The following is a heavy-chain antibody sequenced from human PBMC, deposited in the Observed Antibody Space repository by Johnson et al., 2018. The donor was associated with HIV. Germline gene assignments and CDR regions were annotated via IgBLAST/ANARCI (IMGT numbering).Heavy chain of an antibody. Sequence: VQLVESGGGVVRPGRSLRLSCAASGFTFSSNDMHWVRQATGKGLEWVSYISSSGSTIYYADSVRGRFTISRDNSRNTVSLQMIILRPKDTAVYYCAKGGGQLWFYIAFDIWGQGTMVTVSS. J-gene: IGHJ3*02. CDR1: GFTFSSND. CDR2: ISSSGSTI. CDR3: AKGGGQLWFYIAFDI. D-gene: IGHD5-18*01. V-gene: IGHV3-48*01.